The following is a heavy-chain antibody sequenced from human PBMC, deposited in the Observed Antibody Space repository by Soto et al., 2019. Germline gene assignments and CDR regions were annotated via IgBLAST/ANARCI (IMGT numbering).Heavy chain of an antibody. CDR2: INAGNGNT. CDR1: GYTFTNYA. V-gene: IGHV1-3*01. J-gene: IGHJ4*02. CDR3: ARDLGGWPDY. Sequence: QVQLVESGAEVKKPGASVKVSCKASGYTFTNYAIHWLRQAPGQRLEWMGWINAGNGNTKYSQKFQDRVTITRDTSASTAYRELSSLRSEDTAVYYCARDLGGWPDYWGQGTLVTVSS. D-gene: IGHD6-19*01.